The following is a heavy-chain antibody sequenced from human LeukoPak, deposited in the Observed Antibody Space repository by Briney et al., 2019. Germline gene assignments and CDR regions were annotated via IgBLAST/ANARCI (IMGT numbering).Heavy chain of an antibody. D-gene: IGHD3-22*01. J-gene: IGHJ3*02. CDR2: IYSGGST. V-gene: IGHV3-66*04. CDR1: GFTVSSNY. CDR3: ARHPNYYDSSGDAFDI. Sequence: PGGSLRLSCAASGFTVSSNYMSWVRQAPGKGLEWVSVIYSGGSTYYADSVKGRFTISRDNSKNTLYLQMNSLRAEDTAVYYCARHPNYYDSSGDAFDIWGQGTMVTVSS.